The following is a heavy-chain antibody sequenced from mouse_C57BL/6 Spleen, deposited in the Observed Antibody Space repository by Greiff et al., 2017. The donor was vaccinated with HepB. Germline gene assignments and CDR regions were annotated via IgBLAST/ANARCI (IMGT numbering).Heavy chain of an antibody. CDR2: ISYSGST. CDR3: ARGTGAWFAY. J-gene: IGHJ3*01. CDR1: GYSITSGYD. V-gene: IGHV3-1*01. Sequence: EVQLQESGPGMVKPSQSLSLTCTVTGYSITSGYDWHWIRHFPGNKLEWMGYISYSGSTNYNPSLKSRIPITHDTSKNHFFLKLNSVTTEDTATDCCARGTGAWFAYWGQGTLVTVSA.